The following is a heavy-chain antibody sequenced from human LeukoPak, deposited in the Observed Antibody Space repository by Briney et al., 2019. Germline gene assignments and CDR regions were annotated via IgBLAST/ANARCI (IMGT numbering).Heavy chain of an antibody. V-gene: IGHV3-15*01. CDR1: GFTFSNVW. J-gene: IGHJ4*02. Sequence: GGSLRLSCAASGFTFSNVWMSWVRQVPGKGLEWVGRIRRKTDGETTDHAAPVKGRFTISRDDSKNTLYLQMNSLKTEDTAVYYCVTDLVIKGYFDYWGQGTLVTVSS. CDR2: IRRKTDGETT. D-gene: IGHD2-21*01. CDR3: VTDLVIKGYFDY.